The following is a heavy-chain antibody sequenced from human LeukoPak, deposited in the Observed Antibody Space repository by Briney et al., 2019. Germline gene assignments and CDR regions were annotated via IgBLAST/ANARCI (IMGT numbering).Heavy chain of an antibody. Sequence: GGSLRLSCAASGFTFSSYAMSWVRQAPGRGLEWVSAISGSGGSTYYADSVKGRFTISGDNSKNTLYLQMNSLRAEDTAVYYCAKDGASIVVVIPFDYWGQETLVTVSS. D-gene: IGHD3-22*01. CDR3: AKDGASIVVVIPFDY. CDR2: ISGSGGST. V-gene: IGHV3-23*01. CDR1: GFTFSSYA. J-gene: IGHJ4*02.